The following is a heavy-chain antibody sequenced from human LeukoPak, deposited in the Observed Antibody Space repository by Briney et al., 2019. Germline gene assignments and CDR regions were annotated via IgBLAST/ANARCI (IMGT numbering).Heavy chain of an antibody. CDR2: IKQDGSEK. D-gene: IGHD6-6*01. J-gene: IGHJ4*02. CDR1: GFTFRRYW. Sequence: GGSLRLSCATSGFTFRRYWMTWVRQPPGKGLEWVANIKQDGSEKYYVDSVTGRFTISRDNAKNSPYLQINSLRAEDTAVYYCARDESLGARPGPFDYWGQGMLVTVSS. V-gene: IGHV3-7*03. CDR3: ARDESLGARPGPFDY.